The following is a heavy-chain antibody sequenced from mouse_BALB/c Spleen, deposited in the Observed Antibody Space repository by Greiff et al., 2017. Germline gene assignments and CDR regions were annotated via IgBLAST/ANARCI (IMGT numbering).Heavy chain of an antibody. CDR3: ARERDGFAY. Sequence: QVQLQQSGPELVKPGASVRISCKASGYTFTSYYIHWVKQRPGQGLEWIGWIYPGNVNTKYNEKFKGKATLTADKSSSTAYMQLSSLTSEDSAVYFCARERDGFAYWGQGTLVTVSA. V-gene: IGHV1S56*01. D-gene: IGHD3-3*01. CDR1: GYTFTSYY. CDR2: IYPGNVNT. J-gene: IGHJ3*01.